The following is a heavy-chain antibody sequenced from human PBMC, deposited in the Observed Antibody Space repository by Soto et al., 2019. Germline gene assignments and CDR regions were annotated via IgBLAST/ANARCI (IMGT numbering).Heavy chain of an antibody. CDR2: IYYSGST. V-gene: IGHV4-31*02. J-gene: IGHJ2*01. CDR1: GGTISSGGYY. Sequence: PAETLSLTWTVSGGTISSGGYYWVWNRHHPGKGLEWIGYIYYSGSTYYNPSLKSRVTITVDTSKNQFSLKLSSVTAADTAVYYFPSGGPYRSLQSHCYFDLWRRGTLVTVSS. D-gene: IGHD3-16*01. CDR3: PSGGPYRSLQSHCYFDL.